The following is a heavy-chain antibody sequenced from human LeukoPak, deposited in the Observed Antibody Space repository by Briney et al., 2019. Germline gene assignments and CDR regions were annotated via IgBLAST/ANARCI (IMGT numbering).Heavy chain of an antibody. J-gene: IGHJ4*02. CDR3: TTPPVLSMTTIDY. CDR1: GFIFSNAW. V-gene: IGHV3-15*01. D-gene: IGHD3-16*01. Sequence: PGGSLRLSCAASGFIFSNAWMSWVRQAPGKGLEWVGRIKSKTDGGTTDYAAPVKGRFTISRDDSKNTLYLQMNSLKTEDTAVYYCTTPPVLSMTTIDYWGQGTLVTVSS. CDR2: IKSKTDGGTT.